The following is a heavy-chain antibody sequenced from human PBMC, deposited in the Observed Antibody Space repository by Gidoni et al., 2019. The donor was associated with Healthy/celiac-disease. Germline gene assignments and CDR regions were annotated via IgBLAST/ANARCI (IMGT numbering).Heavy chain of an antibody. CDR3: ANTPASGWYGSVDY. Sequence: QLQLQESGPGLVKPSETLSLTCTASGGSISSSSYYWGWIRQPPGKGLEWIGSIFYSGSTYYNPSLKSRVTISVDTSKNQFSLKLSSVTAADTAVYYCANTPASGWYGSVDYWGQGTLVTVSS. CDR2: IFYSGST. V-gene: IGHV4-39*01. CDR1: GGSISSSSYY. J-gene: IGHJ4*02. D-gene: IGHD6-19*01.